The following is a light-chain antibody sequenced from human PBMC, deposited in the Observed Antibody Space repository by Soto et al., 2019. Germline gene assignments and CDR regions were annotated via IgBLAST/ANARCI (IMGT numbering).Light chain of an antibody. CDR2: DAY. Sequence: DIQMTQSPSTLSASLGDRVTITCLASQTVNAWLAWYQHKPGKAPKLLIYDAYSLESGVPSRFSGGGSGTEFTLTISSLQPDDFATYYCQQYNRYSWTVGQGTEVEIK. CDR3: QQYNRYSWT. J-gene: IGKJ1*01. CDR1: QTVNAW. V-gene: IGKV1-5*01.